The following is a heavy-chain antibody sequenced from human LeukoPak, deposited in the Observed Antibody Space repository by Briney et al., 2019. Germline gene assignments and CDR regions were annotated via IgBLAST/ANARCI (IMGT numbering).Heavy chain of an antibody. J-gene: IGHJ4*02. CDR2: ISSSGSTI. V-gene: IGHV3-11*01. D-gene: IGHD3-3*01. CDR1: GFTFSDYY. CDR3: ARGPGRLEDFWSGFDY. Sequence: PGESLRLSCEASGFTFSDYYMSWIRQAPGKGLEWVSYISSSGSTIYYADSVKGRFTISRDNAKNSLYLQMNSLRAEDTAVYYCARGPGRLEDFWSGFDYWGQGTLVTVSS.